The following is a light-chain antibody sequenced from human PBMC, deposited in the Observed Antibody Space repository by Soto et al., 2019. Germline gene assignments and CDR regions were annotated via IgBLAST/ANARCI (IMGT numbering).Light chain of an antibody. CDR1: QDIRND. Sequence: DIQMTQSPSALSASVGDRVTITCRASQDIRNDLAWYQQKPGKAPNLLIYDASTLKSGVPARFSGSGSVTDFTLTISDLQPDDFATYYCQQYNTYEFGQGTKVDIK. CDR2: DAS. CDR3: QQYNTYE. J-gene: IGKJ1*01. V-gene: IGKV1-17*02.